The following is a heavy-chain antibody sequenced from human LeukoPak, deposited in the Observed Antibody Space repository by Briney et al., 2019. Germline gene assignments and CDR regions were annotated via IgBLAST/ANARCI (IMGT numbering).Heavy chain of an antibody. V-gene: IGHV1-8*01. CDR3: ARDQGGIVGATWNY. CDR1: GYTFTSYD. CDR2: MNPNSGNT. Sequence: GASVKVSCKASGYTFTSYDINWVRQATGQGLEWMGWMNPNSGNTGYAQKFQGRVTMTRNTSISTAYMELSSLRSEDTAVYYCARDQGGIVGATWNYWGQGTLVTVSS. J-gene: IGHJ4*02. D-gene: IGHD1-26*01.